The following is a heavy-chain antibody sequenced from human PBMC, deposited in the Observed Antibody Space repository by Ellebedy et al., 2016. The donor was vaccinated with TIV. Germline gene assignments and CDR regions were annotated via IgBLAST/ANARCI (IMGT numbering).Heavy chain of an antibody. CDR3: TTVYRYNYDSV. Sequence: PGGSLRLSCAASGFTFSNAWMNWVRQAPGQGLEWVGRIKSKTDVWAADYAAPVKGRFTISRDDSKNTLYLQMNSLKTEDTAVYFCTTVYRYNYDSVWGQGTLVTVSS. J-gene: IGHJ4*02. CDR2: IKSKTDVWAA. CDR1: GFTFSNAW. D-gene: IGHD5-18*01. V-gene: IGHV3-15*01.